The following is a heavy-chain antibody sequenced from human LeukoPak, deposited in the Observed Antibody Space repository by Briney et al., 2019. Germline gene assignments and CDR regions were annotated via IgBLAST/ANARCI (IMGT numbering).Heavy chain of an antibody. CDR2: IYYSGST. D-gene: IGHD5-18*01. CDR1: GGSISSYY. CDR3: ARGFHSYDAVDI. Sequence: SETLSLTCTVSGGSISSYYWSWIRQPPGKGLEWIGYIYYSGSTNYNPSLKSRVTISVDTSKNQFSLKLSSVTAADTAVYYCARGFHSYDAVDIWGQGTMVTVSS. J-gene: IGHJ3*02. V-gene: IGHV4-59*01.